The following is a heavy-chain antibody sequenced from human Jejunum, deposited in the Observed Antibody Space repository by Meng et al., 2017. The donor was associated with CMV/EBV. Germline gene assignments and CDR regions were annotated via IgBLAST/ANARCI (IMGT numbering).Heavy chain of an antibody. CDR2: FYSSDTY. D-gene: IGHD1-26*01. V-gene: IGHV4-4*07. CDR3: ARGPGASTREGFDY. Sequence: QVPLPESGPGLVKPSATLSLTCPVSGGSVNNYYWSWIRRSAGKGLEWIGRFYSSDTYNYHPSLDSRVTMSLDTSKNQFSLNLRSVTAADTATYYCARGPGASTREGFDYWGLGTLVTVSS. CDR1: GGSVNNYY. J-gene: IGHJ4*02.